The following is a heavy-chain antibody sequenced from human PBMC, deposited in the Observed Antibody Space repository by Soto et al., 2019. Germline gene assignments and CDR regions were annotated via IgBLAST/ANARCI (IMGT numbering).Heavy chain of an antibody. CDR2: INEDGSAK. CDR1: GFTFSRNW. CDR3: ATNAY. V-gene: IGHV3-7*01. J-gene: IGHJ4*02. Sequence: EVELVESGGGLVQPGVSLRLSCVASGFTFSRNWMSWVRQAPGKGPEWVANINEDGSAKSHVDSVKGRFTISRDNAKNSLYLQMNTLRPGHTAVYYCATNAYWGQGILVTVSS.